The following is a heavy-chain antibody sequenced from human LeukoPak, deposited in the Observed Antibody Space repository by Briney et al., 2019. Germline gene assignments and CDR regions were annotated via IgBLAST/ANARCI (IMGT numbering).Heavy chain of an antibody. Sequence: TGGSLRLSCAASGFTFSSYSMNWVRQAPGKGLEWVSSISSGSSYIYYADSVKGRFTISRDNAKNSLYLQMNSLRAEDTAVYYCARGIIPPFVVVPAAKADAFDIWGQGTMVTVSS. CDR3: ARGIIPPFVVVPAAKADAFDI. J-gene: IGHJ3*02. D-gene: IGHD2-2*01. CDR1: GFTFSSYS. V-gene: IGHV3-21*01. CDR2: ISSGSSYI.